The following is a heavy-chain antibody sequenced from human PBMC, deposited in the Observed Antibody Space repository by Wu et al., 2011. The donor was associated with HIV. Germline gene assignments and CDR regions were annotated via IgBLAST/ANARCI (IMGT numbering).Heavy chain of an antibody. J-gene: IGHJ4*02. CDR3: ARDFGGDGDS. CDR1: GGTFRRYA. Sequence: QVQLVQSGAEVKKPGSSVKVSCKASGGTFRRYAISWVRQAPGQGLEWLGRIILIFGTANYAQKFQGRVTITADKSTSTAYMELSSLRSEDTAMYYCARDFGGDGDSWGQGTLGHRLL. V-gene: IGHV1-69*08. D-gene: IGHD2-21*01. CDR2: IILIFGTA.